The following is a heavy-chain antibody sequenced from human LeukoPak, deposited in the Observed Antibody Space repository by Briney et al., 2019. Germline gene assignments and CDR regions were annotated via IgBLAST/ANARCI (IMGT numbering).Heavy chain of an antibody. CDR3: ARGSFGHIFTGYQRGYYYYGMDV. V-gene: IGHV4-4*07. D-gene: IGHD3-9*01. Sequence: SETLSLTCTVSGGSISSYDWSWIRQPARKGREWLGRIYTSGSTNYNPSPKSRVTMSVDTSKNQFSLKLSSVTAADTAVYYCARGSFGHIFTGYQRGYYYYGMDVWGQGTTVTVSS. CDR2: IYTSGST. CDR1: GGSISSYD. J-gene: IGHJ6*02.